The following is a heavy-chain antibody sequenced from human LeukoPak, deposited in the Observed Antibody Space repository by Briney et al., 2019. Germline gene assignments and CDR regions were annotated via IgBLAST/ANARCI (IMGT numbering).Heavy chain of an antibody. J-gene: IGHJ4*02. CDR3: ARVDGSGSYYNAVDY. V-gene: IGHV1-46*01. D-gene: IGHD3-10*01. CDR2: INPGGGST. CDR1: GYTFTSYY. Sequence: ASVKVSCEASGYTFTSYYMHWVRQAPGQGLEWMGIINPGGGSTSYAQKFQGRVTMTRDMSTSTVYMELSSLRSEDTAVYYCARVDGSGSYYNAVDYWGQGTLVTVSS.